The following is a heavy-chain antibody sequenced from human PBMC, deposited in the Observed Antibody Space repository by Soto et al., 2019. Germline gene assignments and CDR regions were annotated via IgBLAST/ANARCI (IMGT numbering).Heavy chain of an antibody. D-gene: IGHD3-10*01. CDR1: GYTFTGYA. V-gene: IGHV1-18*01. Sequence: GASVKVSCKASGYTFTGYAMHWVRQAPGQGLEWMGWINAYNGNTKYAQKVQGRVTMTTDTSTSTAYMELRSLRSDDTAVYYCARGVGSGSYYNQYNWFDPWGQGT. CDR3: ARGVGSGSYYNQYNWFDP. CDR2: INAYNGNT. J-gene: IGHJ5*02.